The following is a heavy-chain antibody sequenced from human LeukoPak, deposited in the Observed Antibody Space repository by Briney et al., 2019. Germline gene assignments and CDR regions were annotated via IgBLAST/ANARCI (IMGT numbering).Heavy chain of an antibody. Sequence: GGSLRLSCAASGFTFSSYGMHWVRQAPGKGLEWVAVISYDGSNKYYADSVKGRFTISRDNSKNTLYLQMNSLRAEDTAVYYCAKEIIRLGELSPYFDYWVQGTLVTVSS. V-gene: IGHV3-30*18. D-gene: IGHD3-16*02. J-gene: IGHJ4*02. CDR1: GFTFSSYG. CDR2: ISYDGSNK. CDR3: AKEIIRLGELSPYFDY.